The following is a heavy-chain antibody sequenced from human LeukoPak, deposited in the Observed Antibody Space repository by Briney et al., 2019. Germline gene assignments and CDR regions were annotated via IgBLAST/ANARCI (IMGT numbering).Heavy chain of an antibody. CDR2: ISAYNGNT. CDR3: ATFPEYCSSTSCYVLDY. Sequence: ASVKVSCKASGYTFTSYGISWVRQAPGQGLEWMGWISAYNGNTNYAQKLQGRVTMTTDTSTSTAYMELRSLRSDDTAVYYCATFPEYCSSTSCYVLDYWGQGTLVTVSS. J-gene: IGHJ4*02. D-gene: IGHD2-2*01. CDR1: GYTFTSYG. V-gene: IGHV1-18*01.